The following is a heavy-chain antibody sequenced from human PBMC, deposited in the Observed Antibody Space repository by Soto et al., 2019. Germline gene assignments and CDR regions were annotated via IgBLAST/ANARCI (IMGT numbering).Heavy chain of an antibody. D-gene: IGHD2-2*01. J-gene: IGHJ5*02. V-gene: IGHV5-51*01. CDR2: IYPGDSDT. CDR1: GYAFTSYW. CDR3: ARGYCTTTICDPWFDP. Sequence: EVQLVQSGAEVKKPGESLKISCTGSGYAFTSYWIAWVRQMPGKGLEWMGIIYPGDSDTRYSPSFQGQVTTSADKSITTAYLQWSSLKASDTAMYYCARGYCTTTICDPWFDPWGQGTLVTVSS.